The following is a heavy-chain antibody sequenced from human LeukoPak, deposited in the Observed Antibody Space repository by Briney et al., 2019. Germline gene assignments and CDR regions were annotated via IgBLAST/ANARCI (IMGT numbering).Heavy chain of an antibody. CDR3: ARVGRQDWYYYGMDV. V-gene: IGHV1-2*02. D-gene: IGHD3/OR15-3a*01. Sequence: ASVKVSCKASGYTFICYYMHWVRQAPGQGLDWRGWMDPNSGGSNFAQKFQGRVTLTRDTSINTAYMALSRLGSDGTAEYYCARVGRQDWYYYGMDVWGQGTTVPVSS. CDR2: MDPNSGGS. CDR1: GYTFICYY. J-gene: IGHJ6*02.